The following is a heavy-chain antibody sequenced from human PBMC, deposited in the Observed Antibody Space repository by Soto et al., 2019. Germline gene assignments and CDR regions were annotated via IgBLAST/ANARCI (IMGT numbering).Heavy chain of an antibody. V-gene: IGHV3-30*19. CDR1: GFTFRSYV. J-gene: IGHJ4*02. Sequence: QVQLVESGGGVVQPGTSLRLSCVGSGFTFRSYVIHWVRQAPGKGLEWVALTSYDGSNKYYDDSVKGRFTISRDTSRNTGDLQLDSRRLVDTALYYCARWVTAGGLDVWGQGTRVSVSS. CDR3: ARWVTAGGLDV. CDR2: TSYDGSNK. D-gene: IGHD2-21*02.